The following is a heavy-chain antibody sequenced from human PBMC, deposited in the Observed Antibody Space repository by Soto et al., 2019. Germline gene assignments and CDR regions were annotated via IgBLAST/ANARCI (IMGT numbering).Heavy chain of an antibody. D-gene: IGHD3-10*02. Sequence: QITLKESGPTLVKPTQTLTLTCTFSGLSLSTSGEAVGWIRQPPGKALEWLALIYWDDDKRYNPTLKTRLTNTNDTSKNQVVLTLTNMDPVDTATYYCAHYVSTSPAGWFDPWGQGILVTVSS. V-gene: IGHV2-5*02. CDR3: AHYVSTSPAGWFDP. J-gene: IGHJ5*02. CDR2: IYWDDDK. CDR1: GLSLSTSGEA.